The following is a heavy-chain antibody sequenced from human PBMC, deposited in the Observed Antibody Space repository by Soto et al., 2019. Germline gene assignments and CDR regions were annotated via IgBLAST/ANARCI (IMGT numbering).Heavy chain of an antibody. CDR1: GGSISSNNW. Sequence: SETLSLTCAVSGGSISSNNWWTWVRQPPGKGLEWIGEIHHSGSTNYNPSLKSRVTISVDKSKNQFSLKLNSVTAADTAVYYCARARQYCSSSSCYLDPWGQGTLVTVSS. CDR3: ARARQYCSSSSCYLDP. V-gene: IGHV4-4*02. CDR2: IHHSGST. D-gene: IGHD2-2*01. J-gene: IGHJ5*02.